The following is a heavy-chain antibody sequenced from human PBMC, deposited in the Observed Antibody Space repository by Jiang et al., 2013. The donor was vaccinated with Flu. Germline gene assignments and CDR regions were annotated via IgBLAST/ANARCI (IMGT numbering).Heavy chain of an antibody. CDR2: TYYRSKWYN. J-gene: IGHJ2*01. D-gene: IGHD3-10*01. Sequence: QTLSLTCAISGDSVSSNSAAWNWIRQSPSRGLEWLGRTYYRSKWYNDYAVSVKSRITINPDASKNQFSLQLNSVTPEDTAVYYCARDRITMVRGVSWYFDLWGRGTLVTVSS. CDR1: GDSVSSNSAA. V-gene: IGHV6-1*01. CDR3: ARDRITMVRGVSWYFDL.